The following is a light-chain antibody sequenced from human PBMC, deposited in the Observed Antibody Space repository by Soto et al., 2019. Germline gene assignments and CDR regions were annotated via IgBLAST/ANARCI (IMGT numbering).Light chain of an antibody. J-gene: IGKJ1*01. CDR1: QSVRSW. CDR3: QQYNSYWT. Sequence: DIQMTQSPSTLSASVGDRVTITCRASQSVRSWLAWYQQKPGRAPKFLIYDASSLESGVPSRFGGSGSGTEFTLTISSLQPDDFATYYCQQYNSYWTFGQGTKVDIK. V-gene: IGKV1-5*01. CDR2: DAS.